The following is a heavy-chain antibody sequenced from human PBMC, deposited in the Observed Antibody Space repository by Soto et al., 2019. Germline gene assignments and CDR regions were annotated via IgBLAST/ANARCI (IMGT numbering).Heavy chain of an antibody. D-gene: IGHD4-17*01. CDR3: AHSTLWPGEVAFDY. V-gene: IGHV2-5*02. CDR1: GFSLTTNGVG. Sequence: QITLKESGPTLVKPTQTLTLTCTFSGFSLTTNGVGVAWIRQPPGKALEWLAIIYWDDDERYNTSLKSRLTLTKATSNKQVILTMTIMDPVDTATYYCAHSTLWPGEVAFDYWGQGTLVIVSS. J-gene: IGHJ4*02. CDR2: IYWDDDE.